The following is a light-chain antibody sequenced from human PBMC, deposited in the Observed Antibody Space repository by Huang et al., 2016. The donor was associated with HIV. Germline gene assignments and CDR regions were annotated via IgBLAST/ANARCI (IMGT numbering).Light chain of an antibody. CDR1: QSVLYSSNNTNY. Sequence: DIVMTQSPDSLAVSLGERATINCKSSQSVLYSSNNTNYLAWYQQKPGQPPKLLIYLASTRESGVPDRFSGSGSGTDFTLTISSLQAEDVAVYYCQQYYSTRTFGQGTKVEIK. V-gene: IGKV4-1*01. CDR3: QQYYSTRT. CDR2: LAS. J-gene: IGKJ1*01.